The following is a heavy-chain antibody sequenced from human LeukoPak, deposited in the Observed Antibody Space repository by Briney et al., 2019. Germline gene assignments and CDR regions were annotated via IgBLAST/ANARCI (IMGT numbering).Heavy chain of an antibody. J-gene: IGHJ4*02. CDR1: GYTFTSYG. V-gene: IGHV1-18*01. CDR2: ITAYNDNT. Sequence: ASVKVSCKASGYTFTSYGIGWVRQAPGQGLEWMGWITAYNDNTNYAQKLQGRVTMTTDTSTSTAYMELRSLRSDDTAVYYCARALLWFGESSHIDYWGQGTLVTASS. CDR3: ARALLWFGESSHIDY. D-gene: IGHD3-10*01.